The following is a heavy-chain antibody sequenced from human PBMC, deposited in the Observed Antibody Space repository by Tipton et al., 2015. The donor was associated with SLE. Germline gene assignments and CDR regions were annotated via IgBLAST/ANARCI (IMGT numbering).Heavy chain of an antibody. V-gene: IGHV3-33*06. CDR1: GFTFSTYH. CDR2: IWHDGSNK. J-gene: IGHJ4*02. Sequence: SLRLSCAASGFTFSTYHMHWVRQAPGKGLEWVAVIWHDGSNKYYADSVKGRFTISRDNSKNTLYLQMNSLRAEDTAVYYCAKEVTGYSSGWYLGAWGGFDYWGQGTLVTVSS. D-gene: IGHD6-19*01. CDR3: AKEVTGYSSGWYLGAWGGFDY.